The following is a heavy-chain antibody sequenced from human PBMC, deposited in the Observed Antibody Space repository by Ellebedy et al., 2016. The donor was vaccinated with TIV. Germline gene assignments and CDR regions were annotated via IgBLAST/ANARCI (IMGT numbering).Heavy chain of an antibody. CDR2: INNSSGYI. J-gene: IGHJ4*02. D-gene: IGHD2-15*01. V-gene: IGHV3-21*01. CDR3: YSGGY. Sequence: GESLKISXAASGFTFSSYNMNWVRQAPGRGLEWVSSINNSSGYIFYADSVKGRFTISRDNAKNSLYLQMNSLRAEDTAVYYCYSGGYWGQGTLVTVSS. CDR1: GFTFSSYN.